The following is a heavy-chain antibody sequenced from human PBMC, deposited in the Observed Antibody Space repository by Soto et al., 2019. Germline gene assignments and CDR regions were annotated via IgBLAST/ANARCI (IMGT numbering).Heavy chain of an antibody. D-gene: IGHD2-21*02. CDR3: AISLFFCFVFYFYFLSF. CDR2: IYHSGST. V-gene: IGHV4-4*02. Sequence: PSETLSLTCAVSSGSISSSNWWSWVRQPPGKGLEWIGEIYHSGSTNYNPSLKSRVTISVDKSKNQFSLKLSSVTAADTAVYYSAISLFFCFVFYFYFLSFWAKGTSAPVSA. J-gene: IGHJ6*04. CDR1: SGSISSSNW.